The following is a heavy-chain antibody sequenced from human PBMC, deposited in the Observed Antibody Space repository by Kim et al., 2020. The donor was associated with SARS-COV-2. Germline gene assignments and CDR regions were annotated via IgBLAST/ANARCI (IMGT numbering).Heavy chain of an antibody. CDR2: IYYSGST. V-gene: IGHV4-39*01. CDR1: GGSISSSSYY. D-gene: IGHD2-21*02. CDR3: ARHRHIVVVTEYFDY. Sequence: SETLSLTCTVSGGSISSSSYYWGWIRQPPGKGLEWIGSIYYSGSTYYNPSLKSRVTISVDTSKNQFSLKLSSVTAADTAVYYCARHRHIVVVTEYFDYWGQGTLVTVSS. J-gene: IGHJ4*02.